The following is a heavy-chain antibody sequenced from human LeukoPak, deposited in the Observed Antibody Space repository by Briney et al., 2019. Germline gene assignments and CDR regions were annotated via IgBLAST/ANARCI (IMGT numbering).Heavy chain of an antibody. CDR3: AKAPAPNYSGGWYFMDY. CDR1: GFTFSSYA. J-gene: IGHJ4*02. CDR2: ISGSGGST. Sequence: PGGSLRLSCAASGFTFSSYAMSWIRQAAGKGLEWVSPISGSGGSTYYADSVKGRFTISRDKSKNTLYLQMNSVRAEDTAVYYCAKAPAPNYSGGWYFMDYWGQGTLVTVSS. D-gene: IGHD6-19*01. V-gene: IGHV3-23*01.